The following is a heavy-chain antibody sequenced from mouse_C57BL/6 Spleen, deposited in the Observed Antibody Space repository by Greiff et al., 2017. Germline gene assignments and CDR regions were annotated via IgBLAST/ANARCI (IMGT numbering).Heavy chain of an antibody. CDR3: ARDPVYYDYDSYAMDY. V-gene: IGHV3-6*01. CDR2: ISYDGSN. CDR1: GYSITSGYY. Sequence: EVKLEESGPGLVKPSQSLSLTCSVTGYSITSGYYWNWIRQFPGNKLEWMGYISYDGSNNYNPSLKNRISITRDTSKNQFFLKLNSVTTEDTATYYCARDPVYYDYDSYAMDYWGQGTSVTVSS. D-gene: IGHD2-4*01. J-gene: IGHJ4*01.